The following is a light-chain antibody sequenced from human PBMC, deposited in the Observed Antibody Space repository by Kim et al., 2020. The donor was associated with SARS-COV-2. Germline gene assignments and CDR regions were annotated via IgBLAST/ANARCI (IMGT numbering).Light chain of an antibody. Sequence: DIQMTQPPSSLSASVGDRVTITCRASQSISNYLNWYQQKPGKAPKLLIYAASSLQSGVPSRFSGSGSGTHFTLTISSLQPEDFAAYYCQQSYGTPYTFGQGTKLEI. V-gene: IGKV1-39*01. CDR2: AAS. CDR3: QQSYGTPYT. J-gene: IGKJ2*01. CDR1: QSISNY.